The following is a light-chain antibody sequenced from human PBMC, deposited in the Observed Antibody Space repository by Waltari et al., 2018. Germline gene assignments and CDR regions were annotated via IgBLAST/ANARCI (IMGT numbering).Light chain of an antibody. Sequence: YVVTQPPSVSVAPGKTATLTRGGQNIETKSVHWYQQKSGQAPVLVMFYDTDRPPGIPARFSGSNSGNTATLTISWVEAGDEADYHCQVWDDTTNSGVFGGGTRLTVL. V-gene: IGLV3-21*04. CDR3: QVWDDTTNSGV. CDR1: NIETKS. J-gene: IGLJ3*02. CDR2: YDT.